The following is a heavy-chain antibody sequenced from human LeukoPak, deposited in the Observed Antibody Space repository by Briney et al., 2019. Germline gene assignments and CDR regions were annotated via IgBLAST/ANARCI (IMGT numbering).Heavy chain of an antibody. CDR3: AIVRTTRQGNNGP. V-gene: IGHV3-23*01. J-gene: IGHJ5*02. D-gene: IGHD1/OR15-1a*01. CDR2: ISGSGGTT. Sequence: PGGSLRLSCAASGFTSSSYAMSWVRQAPGKGLEWVSAISGSGGTTYYADSVKGRFTISRDNSKSTLYVQMNSLRAEDTAVYYCAIVRTTRQGNNGPWGQGTLVTISS. CDR1: GFTSSSYA.